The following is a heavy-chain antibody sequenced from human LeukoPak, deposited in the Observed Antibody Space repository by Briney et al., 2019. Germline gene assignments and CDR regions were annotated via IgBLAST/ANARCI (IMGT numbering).Heavy chain of an antibody. CDR1: GYTFSNFG. Sequence: ASVRVSCKASGYTFSNFGISWVRQAPGQGLEWMGWISPYNGNTNYAQKVQGRVTMTADTSTSTAYMEVRSLRSDDTAVYYCARAGGWAREDYKADAFDIWGQGKMDTVSS. CDR3: ARAGGWAREDYKADAFDI. D-gene: IGHD6-19*01. V-gene: IGHV1-18*01. CDR2: ISPYNGNT. J-gene: IGHJ3*02.